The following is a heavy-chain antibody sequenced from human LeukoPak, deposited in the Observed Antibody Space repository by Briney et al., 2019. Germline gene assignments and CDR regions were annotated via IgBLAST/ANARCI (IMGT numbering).Heavy chain of an antibody. CDR3: ARGPLTIFGVVRQYYYYYMDV. CDR2: INSNIGGT. D-gene: IGHD3-3*01. V-gene: IGHV1-2*02. J-gene: IGHJ6*03. Sequence: GSVKVSCHASGYTFTVYYMHWVRQAPGQGREWMGWINSNIGGTNYAQKFQGRVTMTRDTSISTAYMALSRLRSDDTAVYYCARGPLTIFGVVRQYYYYYMDVLGKGTTVTVSS. CDR1: GYTFTVYY.